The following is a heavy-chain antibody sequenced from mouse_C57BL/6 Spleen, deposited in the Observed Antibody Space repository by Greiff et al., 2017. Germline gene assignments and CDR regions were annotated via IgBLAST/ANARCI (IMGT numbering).Heavy chain of an antibody. D-gene: IGHD2-5*01. Sequence: VQVVESGAELVRPGASVKLSCKASGYTFTDYYINWVKQRPGQGLEWIARIYPGSGNTYYNEKFKGKATLTAEKSSSTAYMQLSSLTSEDSAVYFCARDSNSGDYFDYWGQGTTLTVSS. V-gene: IGHV1-76*01. CDR1: GYTFTDYY. CDR2: IYPGSGNT. J-gene: IGHJ2*01. CDR3: ARDSNSGDYFDY.